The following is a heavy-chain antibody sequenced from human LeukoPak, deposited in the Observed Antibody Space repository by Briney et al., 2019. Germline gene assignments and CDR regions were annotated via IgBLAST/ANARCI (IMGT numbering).Heavy chain of an antibody. Sequence: GGSLRLSCAASGFTFSSYAMSWVRQAPGKGLEWVSAISGSGGSTYYADSVKGRFTISRDNSKNTLYLQMNSLRAEDTAVYYSAKDLEYSYGYFDYWGQGTLVTVSS. J-gene: IGHJ4*02. V-gene: IGHV3-23*01. CDR3: AKDLEYSYGYFDY. CDR1: GFTFSSYA. CDR2: ISGSGGST. D-gene: IGHD5-18*01.